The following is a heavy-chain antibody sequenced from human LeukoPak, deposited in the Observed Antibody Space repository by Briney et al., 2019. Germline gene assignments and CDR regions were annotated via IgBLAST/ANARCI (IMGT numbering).Heavy chain of an antibody. D-gene: IGHD2-15*01. CDR2: IKQDGSEK. J-gene: IGHJ4*02. CDR3: ARSQLIVVVAATWASSDY. Sequence: GGSLRLSCAASGFTFSNYWMSWVRLAPGKGLEWVANIKQDGSEKYYVDSVKGRFTISRDNAKNSLYLQMNSLRAEDTAVYYCARSQLIVVVAATWASSDYWGQGTLVTVSS. V-gene: IGHV3-7*01. CDR1: GFTFSNYW.